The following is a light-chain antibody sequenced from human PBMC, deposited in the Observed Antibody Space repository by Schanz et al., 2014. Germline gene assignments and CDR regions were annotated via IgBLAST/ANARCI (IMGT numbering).Light chain of an antibody. CDR1: QSVSGN. Sequence: DIVMTQSPGTLSMSPGERALLSCRASQSVSGNLAWYQQKVGQAPRLLIYGASTRATGIPARFSGSGSGTEFTLTISSLQSEDSAVYYCQQYDNWPPWTFGQGTKVEIK. J-gene: IGKJ1*01. CDR3: QQYDNWPPWT. CDR2: GAS. V-gene: IGKV3-15*01.